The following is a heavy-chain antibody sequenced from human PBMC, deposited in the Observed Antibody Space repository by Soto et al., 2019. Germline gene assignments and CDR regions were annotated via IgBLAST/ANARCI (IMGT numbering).Heavy chain of an antibody. V-gene: IGHV3-33*01. CDR3: ARGGCSGTSCYAFDY. Sequence: QVQLVESGGGVVQPGRSLRLSCAASGFSFSGYGMHWVRQAPGKGLEWVAVIWNDGSKKFYADSVKGRFTISRDNSQNTLDLQMNSLRAEDSAVYYCARGGCSGTSCYAFDYWGQGILVTVSS. D-gene: IGHD2-2*01. CDR2: IWNDGSKK. J-gene: IGHJ4*02. CDR1: GFSFSGYG.